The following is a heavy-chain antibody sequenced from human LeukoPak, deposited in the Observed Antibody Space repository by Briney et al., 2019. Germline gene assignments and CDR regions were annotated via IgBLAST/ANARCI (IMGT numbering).Heavy chain of an antibody. CDR1: GGTFSSYA. J-gene: IGHJ4*02. V-gene: IGHV1-69*06. Sequence: SVKVSCKASGGTFSSYAISWVRQAPGQGLEWMGGIIPIFGTANYAQKFQVRVTIIADKSTRTAYMELNSLRSEDTAVYYCARSSIIAAAGPYYFDHWGQGTLVTVST. D-gene: IGHD6-13*01. CDR3: ARSSIIAAAGPYYFDH. CDR2: IIPIFGTA.